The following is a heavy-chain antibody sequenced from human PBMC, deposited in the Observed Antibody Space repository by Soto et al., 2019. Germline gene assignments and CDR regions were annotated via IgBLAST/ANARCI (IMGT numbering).Heavy chain of an antibody. Sequence: GESLTISCKVSGYSFTSYWIVWVLQMPGKGLEWMGIIYHGDSDTRYSPSFQGQVTISADKSISTAYLQWSSLKASDTAMYYCARLKTVRAPLDVWGQGTTVTVSS. CDR3: ARLKTVRAPLDV. CDR2: IYHGDSDT. J-gene: IGHJ6*01. V-gene: IGHV5-51*01. D-gene: IGHD3-22*01. CDR1: GYSFTSYW.